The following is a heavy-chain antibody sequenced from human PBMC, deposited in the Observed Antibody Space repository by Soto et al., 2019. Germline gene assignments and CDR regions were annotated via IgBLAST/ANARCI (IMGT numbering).Heavy chain of an antibody. D-gene: IGHD6-25*01. CDR3: ARRGRLNDAFDI. V-gene: IGHV4-59*01. J-gene: IGHJ3*02. CDR1: GGSISSYY. Sequence: SETLSLTCTVSGGSISSYYWSWIRQPPGKGLEWIGYIYYSGSTNYNPSLKSRVTISVDTSKNQFSLKLSSVTAADTAVYYCARRGRLNDAFDIWGQGTMVTVSS. CDR2: IYYSGST.